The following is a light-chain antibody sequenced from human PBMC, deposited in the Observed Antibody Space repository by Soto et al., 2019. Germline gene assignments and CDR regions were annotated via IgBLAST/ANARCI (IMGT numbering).Light chain of an antibody. Sequence: DIQMTQSPSSLSASVGDRVTITCRASQSISSYLNWYQQKVGKAPKLLIYGASIWQSGVPSRFSGSGSGTEFTLTISSLQREDFAIYYCQQTYSSPATFGPGTKVEIK. CDR3: QQTYSSPAT. CDR1: QSISSY. CDR2: GAS. J-gene: IGKJ2*01. V-gene: IGKV1-39*01.